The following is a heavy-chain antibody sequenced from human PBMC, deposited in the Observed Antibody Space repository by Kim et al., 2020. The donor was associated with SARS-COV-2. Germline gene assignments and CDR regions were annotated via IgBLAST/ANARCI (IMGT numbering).Heavy chain of an antibody. J-gene: IGHJ6*02. V-gene: IGHV1-3*01. CDR3: AGGRGGTRAISYYYYYYGMDV. CDR2: INAGNGNT. Sequence: ASVKFSCKASGYTFTSYAMHWVRQAPGQRLEWMGWINAGNGNTKYSQKFQGRVTITRDTSASTAYMELSSLRSEDTAVYYCAGGRGGTRAISYYYYYYGMDVWGQGTTVTVSS. D-gene: IGHD2-2*01. CDR1: GYTFTSYA.